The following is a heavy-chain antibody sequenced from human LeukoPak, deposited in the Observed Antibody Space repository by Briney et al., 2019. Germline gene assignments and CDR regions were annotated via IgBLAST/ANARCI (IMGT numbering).Heavy chain of an antibody. CDR1: GFTFSSYS. CDR3: ARRGAVAGTTDY. V-gene: IGHV3-48*04. CDR2: ITSSSNTI. J-gene: IGHJ4*02. Sequence: GGSLRLSCAASGFTFSSYSMNWVRQAPGKGLEWVSYITSSSNTIYYADSVKGRFTISRDNAKNSLYLQMNSLRAEDTAVYYCARRGAVAGTTDYGGQGTLVTVS. D-gene: IGHD6-19*01.